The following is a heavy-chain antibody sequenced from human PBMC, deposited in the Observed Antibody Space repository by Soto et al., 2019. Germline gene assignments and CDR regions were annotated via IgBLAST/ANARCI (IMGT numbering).Heavy chain of an antibody. CDR2: IYYSGST. D-gene: IGHD5-18*01. V-gene: IGHV4-59*01. CDR3: ARVAPNKLWSRRFDP. J-gene: IGHJ5*02. Sequence: SDTLSLTCTVSGGSISSYYWSWIRQPPGKGLEWIGYIYYSGSTNYNPSLKSRVTISVDTSKNQFSLKLSSVTAADTAVYYCARVAPNKLWSRRFDPWGQGTLVTVDS. CDR1: GGSISSYY.